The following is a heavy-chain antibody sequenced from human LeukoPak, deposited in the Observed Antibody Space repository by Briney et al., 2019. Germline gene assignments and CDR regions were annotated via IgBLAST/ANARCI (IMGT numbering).Heavy chain of an antibody. J-gene: IGHJ6*03. V-gene: IGHV4-61*01. CDR1: GGSISSSSYY. CDR3: ARERRFGYYYMDV. CDR2: IYYSGST. D-gene: IGHD3-10*01. Sequence: SETLSLTCTVSGGSISSSSYYWGWIRQPPGKGLEWIGYIYYSGSTNYNPSFKSRVTISVDTSKNQFSLKLSSVTAADTAVYYCARERRFGYYYMDVWGKGTTVTVSS.